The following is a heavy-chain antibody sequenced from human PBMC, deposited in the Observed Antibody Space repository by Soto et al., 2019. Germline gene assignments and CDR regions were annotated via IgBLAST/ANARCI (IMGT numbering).Heavy chain of an antibody. CDR2: IYPGDSDT. J-gene: IGHJ4*02. D-gene: IGHD6-19*01. CDR1: GYSFTSYW. Sequence: GESLKISCKGSGYSFTSYWVAWVRQMPGKGLECMGIIYPGDSDTRYSPSFQGQVAISADKSSAYRQWNRLEASDTAMSYCARWYSSGLYYLDYWGQGTLVTAPQ. CDR3: ARWYSSGLYYLDY. V-gene: IGHV5-51*01.